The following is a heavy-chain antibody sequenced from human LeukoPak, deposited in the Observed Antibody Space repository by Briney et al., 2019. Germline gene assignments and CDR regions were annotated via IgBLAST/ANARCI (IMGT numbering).Heavy chain of an antibody. Sequence: SETLSLTCTVSGGSISSSSYYWGWIRQPPGKGLEWIGSIYYSGSTYYNPSLKSRVTISVDTSKNQFSLKLSSVTAADTAVYYCARENEVTIFGVVIYNWFDPWGQGTLVTVSS. CDR1: GGSISSSSYY. CDR3: ARENEVTIFGVVIYNWFDP. J-gene: IGHJ5*02. CDR2: IYYSGST. V-gene: IGHV4-39*07. D-gene: IGHD3-3*01.